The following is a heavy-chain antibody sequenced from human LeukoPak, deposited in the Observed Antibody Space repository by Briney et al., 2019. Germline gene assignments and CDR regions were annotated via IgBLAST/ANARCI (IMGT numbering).Heavy chain of an antibody. CDR3: VREGAYSTSSPAGY. Sequence: GGSLRLSRAASGFTFSSYLLSWVRQAPGKRLEWVANINQDGSEKYYVDSVKGRFIISRDNARNSLFLQMNILTAEDTAIYYCVREGAYSTSSPAGYWGQGTLVSVSS. CDR1: GFTFSSYL. V-gene: IGHV3-7*01. J-gene: IGHJ4*02. CDR2: INQDGSEK. D-gene: IGHD6-6*01.